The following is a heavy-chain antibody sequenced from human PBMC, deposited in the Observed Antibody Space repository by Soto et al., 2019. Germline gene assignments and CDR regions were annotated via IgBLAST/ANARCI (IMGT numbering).Heavy chain of an antibody. CDR1: GGYISSYY. Sequence: PSETLSLTCTVSGGYISSYYWSWIRQPPGKGLEWIGYIFYSGNTNYNPSLRSRVTISVETSKNQVSLKLSSVTATDTAVYYWSSYSGDGDPFVYWGQGTLVTVSS. CDR3: SSYSGDGDPFVY. J-gene: IGHJ4*02. D-gene: IGHD4-17*01. CDR2: IFYSGNT. V-gene: IGHV4-59*01.